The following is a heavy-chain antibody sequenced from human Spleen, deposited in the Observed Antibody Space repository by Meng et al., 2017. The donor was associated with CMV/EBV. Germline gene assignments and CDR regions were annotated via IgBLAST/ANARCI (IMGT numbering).Heavy chain of an antibody. J-gene: IGHJ4*02. Sequence: GGSLRLSCTASGFTFSSYGMHWVRQAPGKGLEWLTVIWYDGSNKYYADSVKGRFTISRDNSKNTLYLQMNSLRAEDMAVYYCAKDRGSSSLGYFDYWGQGTLVTVSS. CDR3: AKDRGSSSLGYFDY. D-gene: IGHD6-6*01. CDR1: GFTFSSYG. V-gene: IGHV3-33*06. CDR2: IWYDGSNK.